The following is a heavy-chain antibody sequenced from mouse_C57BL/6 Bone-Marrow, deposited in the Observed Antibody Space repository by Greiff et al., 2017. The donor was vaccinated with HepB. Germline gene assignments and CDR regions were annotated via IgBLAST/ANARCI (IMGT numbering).Heavy chain of an antibody. CDR3: ARQGEGYFDY. V-gene: IGHV5-15*01. CDR2: ISNLAYSI. Sequence: EVQRVESGGGLVQPGGSLKLSCAASGFTFSDYGMAWVRQAPRKGPEWVAFISNLAYSIYYADTVTGRFTISRENAKNTLYLEMSSLRSEDTAMYYCARQGEGYFDYWGQGTTLTVSS. CDR1: GFTFSDYG. J-gene: IGHJ2*01.